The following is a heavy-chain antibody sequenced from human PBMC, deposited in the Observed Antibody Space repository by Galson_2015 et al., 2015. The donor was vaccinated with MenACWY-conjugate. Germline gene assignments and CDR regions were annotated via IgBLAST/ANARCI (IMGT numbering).Heavy chain of an antibody. Sequence: SLRLSCAASGCTFSSYALHWVRQGPGKGLEYVSAISSNGGTTYYTDSVQGRFTIPRDNSKNTLYLQMSSLRAEDTAVYYCVKTKLVLFDYWGQGTLVTVSS. CDR3: VKTKLVLFDY. D-gene: IGHD6-6*01. CDR1: GCTFSSYA. CDR2: ISSNGGTT. J-gene: IGHJ4*02. V-gene: IGHV3-64D*06.